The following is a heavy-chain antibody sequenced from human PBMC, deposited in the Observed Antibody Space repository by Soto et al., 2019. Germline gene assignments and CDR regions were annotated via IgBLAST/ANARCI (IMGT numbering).Heavy chain of an antibody. CDR2: ISSSSSTI. D-gene: IGHD3-10*01. V-gene: IGHV3-48*04. J-gene: IGHJ6*02. Sequence: PGGSLRLSCAASGFTFSSYSMNWVRQAPGKGLEWVSYISSSSSTIYYADSVKGRFTISRDNAKNTLYLQMNSLRVEDTAVYFCARAVRSGSYPYYYYGMDVWGQGTTVTVSS. CDR3: ARAVRSGSYPYYYYGMDV. CDR1: GFTFSSYS.